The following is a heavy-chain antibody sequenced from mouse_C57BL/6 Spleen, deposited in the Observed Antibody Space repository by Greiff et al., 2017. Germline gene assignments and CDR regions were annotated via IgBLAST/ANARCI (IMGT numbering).Heavy chain of an antibody. CDR3: ASYDGYYLYAMDY. CDR2: IWSGGST. Sequence: VQRVESGPGLVQPSQSLSITCTVSGFSLTSYGVHWVRQSPGKGLEWLGVIWSGGSTDYNAAFISRLSISKDNSKSQVFFKMNSLQADDTAIYYCASYDGYYLYAMDYWGQGTSVTVSS. D-gene: IGHD2-3*01. V-gene: IGHV2-2*01. CDR1: GFSLTSYG. J-gene: IGHJ4*01.